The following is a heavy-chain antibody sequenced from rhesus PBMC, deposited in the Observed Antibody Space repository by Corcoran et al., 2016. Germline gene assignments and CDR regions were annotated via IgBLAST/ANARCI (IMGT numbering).Heavy chain of an antibody. V-gene: IGHV4S18*01. CDR2: IYGSRMST. D-gene: IGHD2-8*01. CDR1: GGSIRDSYR. J-gene: IGHJ1*01. CDR3: AREYCSGGVCYGAYFEV. Sequence: QVQLQESGPGVMKPSETLSLTCAVSGGSIRDSYRWSWIRQTTGKGLEWIWYIYGSRMSTNYNPSLKSRVTSAKDSSKNQCSVKISAGTAADTAVYYCAREYCSGGVCYGAYFEVWGQCALGTVSA.